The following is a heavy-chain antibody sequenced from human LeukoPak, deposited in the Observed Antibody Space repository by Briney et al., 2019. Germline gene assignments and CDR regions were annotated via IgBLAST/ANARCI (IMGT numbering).Heavy chain of an antibody. Sequence: PSETLSLTCAVYGGSFSGYYWSWIRQPPGKGLGWIGEINHSGSTNYNPSLKSRVTISVDTSKNQFSLKLSSVTAADTAVYYCARGRSRLLDYWGQGTLVTVSS. CDR3: ARGRSRLLDY. CDR1: GGSFSGYY. J-gene: IGHJ4*02. V-gene: IGHV4-34*01. CDR2: INHSGST. D-gene: IGHD2-15*01.